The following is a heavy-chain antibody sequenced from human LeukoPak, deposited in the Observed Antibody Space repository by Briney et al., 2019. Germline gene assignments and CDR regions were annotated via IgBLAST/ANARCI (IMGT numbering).Heavy chain of an antibody. J-gene: IGHJ3*02. V-gene: IGHV4-34*01. CDR2: INHCGST. CDR1: GGSFSGYY. D-gene: IGHD6-19*01. CDR3: ARCRSSGWYDAFDI. Sequence: SETLSLTCAVYGGSFSGYYWSGLRQPPGKGLEWIGEINHCGSTNYNPSLKSRVTISVDTSKNQFSLKLSSVTAADTAVYYCARCRSSGWYDAFDIWGEGTMVTVS.